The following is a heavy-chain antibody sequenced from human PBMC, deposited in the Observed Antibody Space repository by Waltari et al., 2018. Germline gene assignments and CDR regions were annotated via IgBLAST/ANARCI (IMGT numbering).Heavy chain of an antibody. D-gene: IGHD2-8*01. J-gene: IGHJ6*02. CDR3: AKDHPGSYPLQWYYYYGMDV. CDR1: GFTFSSYA. V-gene: IGHV3-23*01. CDR2: ISGRGGST. Sequence: EVQLLESGGGLVQPGGSLRLSCAASGFTFSSYAMSWVRQAPGKGLGWVSAISGRGGSTYYADSVKGRFTISRDNSKNTLYLQMNSLRAEDTAVYYCAKDHPGSYPLQWYYYYGMDVWGQGTTVTVSS.